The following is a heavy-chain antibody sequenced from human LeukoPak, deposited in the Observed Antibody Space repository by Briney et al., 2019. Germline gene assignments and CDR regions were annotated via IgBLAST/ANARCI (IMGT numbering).Heavy chain of an antibody. V-gene: IGHV1-69*04. J-gene: IGHJ6*02. CDR2: IIPILGIA. D-gene: IGHD3-3*01. Sequence: SVKVSCKASGGTFSSYAISWVRQAPGQGLEWMGRIIPILGIANYAQKFRGRVTITADKSTSTAYIELSSLRSEDTVVYYCARDPSRGFLEPYYYYGMDVWGQGTTVTVSS. CDR1: GGTFSSYA. CDR3: ARDPSRGFLEPYYYYGMDV.